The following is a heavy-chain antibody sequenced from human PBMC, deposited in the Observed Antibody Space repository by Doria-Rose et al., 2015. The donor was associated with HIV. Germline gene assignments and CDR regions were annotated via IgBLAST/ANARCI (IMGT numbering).Heavy chain of an antibody. CDR3: ARIKSSRWYHKYYFDF. D-gene: IGHD6-13*01. V-gene: IGHV2-26*01. CDR1: GVSLSSPGMG. J-gene: IGHJ4*02. CDR2: IFSDHER. Sequence: ESGPVLVKPTETLTLTCTVSGVSLSSPGMGVSWIRQPPGKALEWLANIFSDHERSYKTSLKSRLTISRGTSKSQVVLTMTDMDPVGTATYYCARIKSSRWYHKYYFDFWGQGTLVIVSA.